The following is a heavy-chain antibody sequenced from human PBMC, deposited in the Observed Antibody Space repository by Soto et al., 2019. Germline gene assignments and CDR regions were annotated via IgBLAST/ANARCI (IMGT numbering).Heavy chain of an antibody. Sequence: PGVSLRLSCAASGFTFSSYAMSWVRHAPGKGLEWVSAISGSGGSTYYADSVKGRFTISRDNSKNTLYLQMNSLRAEETAVYYCAKDLYGENNWFDTWGQGTLATVSS. CDR1: GFTFSSYA. CDR3: AKDLYGENNWFDT. CDR2: ISGSGGST. J-gene: IGHJ5*02. D-gene: IGHD4-17*01. V-gene: IGHV3-23*01.